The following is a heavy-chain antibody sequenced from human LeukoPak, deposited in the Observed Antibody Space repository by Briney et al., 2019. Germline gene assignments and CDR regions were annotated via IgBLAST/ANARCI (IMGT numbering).Heavy chain of an antibody. CDR2: ISGSGGST. Sequence: GGSLRLSCAASGFTFSSYAMSWARQAPGKGLEWVSAISGSGGSTYYADSVKGRFTISRDNSKNTLYLQMNSLRAEDTAVYYCAKGRDSGYDGYWGQGTLVTVSS. J-gene: IGHJ4*02. V-gene: IGHV3-23*01. CDR3: AKGRDSGYDGY. D-gene: IGHD5-12*01. CDR1: GFTFSSYA.